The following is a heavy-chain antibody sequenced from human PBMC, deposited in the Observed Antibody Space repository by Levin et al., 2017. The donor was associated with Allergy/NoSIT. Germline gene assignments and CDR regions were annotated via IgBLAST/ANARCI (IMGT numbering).Heavy chain of an antibody. CDR3: ARGGSAGRCYYGMDV. Sequence: GESLKISCAASGFTFSSYSMNWVRQAPGKGLEWVSCISSSSSYIYYVDSVKGRFTISRDNAKNSLYLQMNSLRAEDTAVYYCARGGSAGRCYYGMDVWGQGTTVTVSS. J-gene: IGHJ6*02. CDR1: GFTFSSYS. V-gene: IGHV3-21*06. CDR2: ISSSSSYI. D-gene: IGHD3-16*01.